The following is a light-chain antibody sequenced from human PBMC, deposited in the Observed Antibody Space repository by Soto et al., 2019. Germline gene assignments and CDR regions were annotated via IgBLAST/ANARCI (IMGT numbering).Light chain of an antibody. J-gene: IGKJ1*01. CDR3: QQYGSSGT. Sequence: EFVMTQSPATLSVSPGDKVSLSCRANQTISNTLAWYQQKPGQAPRLLIYGASNRATGIPDRFSGSGSGTDFTLTISRLEPEDFAVYYCQQYGSSGTFGQGTKVDIK. V-gene: IGKV3-20*01. CDR2: GAS. CDR1: QTISNT.